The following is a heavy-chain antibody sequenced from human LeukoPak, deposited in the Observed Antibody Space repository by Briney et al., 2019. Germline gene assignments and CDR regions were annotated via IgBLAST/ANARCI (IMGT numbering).Heavy chain of an antibody. V-gene: IGHV4-38-2*01. Sequence: SETLSLTCAVSSYSVTSDNYWGWVRQPPGKGLEWIGSIYPTGNTYYNPSLRSRVAISLDTSKSHFSLKVTSVIAADTAVYYCARLLACGRAPCRTARFQFDSWGQGTLVAVSS. CDR2: IYPTGNT. D-gene: IGHD3-3*01. CDR3: ARLLACGRAPCRTARFQFDS. J-gene: IGHJ4*02. CDR1: SYSVTSDNY.